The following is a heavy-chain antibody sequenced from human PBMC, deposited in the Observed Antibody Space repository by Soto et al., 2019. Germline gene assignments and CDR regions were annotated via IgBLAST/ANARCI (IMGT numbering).Heavy chain of an antibody. CDR2: ISAYNGNT. CDR1: GYSLTTYG. Sequence: QVQLVQSRLEVTKPGASVKVSCKASGYSLTTYGISWVRQAPGQGLEWVGWISAYNGNTNYAQNFQGRVTMTRDTSTSTAYMDLRGLRSDDTAVSYCASHRVSAAGSFDYWGQGTLVIVSS. CDR3: ASHRVSAAGSFDY. J-gene: IGHJ4*02. V-gene: IGHV1-18*01. D-gene: IGHD6-13*01.